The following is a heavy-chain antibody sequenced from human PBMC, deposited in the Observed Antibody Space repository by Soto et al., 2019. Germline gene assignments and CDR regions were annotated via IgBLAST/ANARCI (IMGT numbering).Heavy chain of an antibody. D-gene: IGHD1-1*01. CDR3: AKEGGTIDFDS. Sequence: EVQLVEYGGVAVQPGESLRLSRAASGFIFHDFTMHWVRQVPGKGLEWVSLVNWDGTTTYYADSVRGRFTISRDNRGQSLYLQMNSLRSEDTALYYCAKEGGTIDFDSWGQGTLVTVSS. CDR2: VNWDGTTT. CDR1: GFIFHDFT. J-gene: IGHJ4*02. V-gene: IGHV3-43*01.